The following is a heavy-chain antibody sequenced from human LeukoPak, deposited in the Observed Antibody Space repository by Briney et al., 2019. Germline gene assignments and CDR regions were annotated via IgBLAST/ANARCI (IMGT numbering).Heavy chain of an antibody. Sequence: GGSLRLSCAASGFTFSSYAVHWVRQAPGKGLEWVAVISYDGSNKYYADSVKGRFTISRDNSKNTLYLQTNSLRAEDTAVYYCARGNGGYSGYDCFDYWGQGTLVTVSS. D-gene: IGHD5-12*01. J-gene: IGHJ4*02. V-gene: IGHV3-30-3*01. CDR3: ARGNGGYSGYDCFDY. CDR2: ISYDGSNK. CDR1: GFTFSSYA.